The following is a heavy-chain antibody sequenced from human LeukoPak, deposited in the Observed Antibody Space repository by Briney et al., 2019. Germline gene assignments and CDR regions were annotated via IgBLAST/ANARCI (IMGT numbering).Heavy chain of an antibody. CDR2: ICTDGSNK. D-gene: IGHD5-18*01. CDR3: ARDEGYSYGLPLDY. Sequence: PXXSLRLSCAASGFTFSNYVMHWVRQAPGKGLEWVALICTDGSNKYYADSVKGRFTISRDNSKNTLYLQMNSLRAEDTSVYFCARDEGYSYGLPLDYSGHGALFTVSS. V-gene: IGHV3-33*01. J-gene: IGHJ4*01. CDR1: GFTFSNYV.